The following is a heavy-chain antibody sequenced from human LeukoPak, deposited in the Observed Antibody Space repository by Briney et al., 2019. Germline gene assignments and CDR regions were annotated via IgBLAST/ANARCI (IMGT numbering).Heavy chain of an antibody. CDR2: ISYDGSNK. Sequence: GGSLRLSCAASGFTFSSYAMHWVRQAPGKGLEWVAVISYDGSNKYYADSVKGRFTISRDNSKKTLYLQMNSLRAEDTAVYYCAKSPTHDSFDYFQSWGQGTLVTVSS. D-gene: IGHD3-22*01. CDR1: GFTFSSYA. CDR3: AKSPTHDSFDYFQS. J-gene: IGHJ4*02. V-gene: IGHV3-30*04.